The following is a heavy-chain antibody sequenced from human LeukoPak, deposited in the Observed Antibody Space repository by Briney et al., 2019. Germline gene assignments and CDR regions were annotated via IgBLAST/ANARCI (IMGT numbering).Heavy chain of an antibody. Sequence: GGSLRLSCEASGFTFSTFAMIWARQPPGKGLEWVSSIFPSGGEIHYADSVRGRFTISRDNSKSTLSLQMNSLRAEDTAIYYCATYRQVLLPFESWGQGTLVTVSS. V-gene: IGHV3-23*01. CDR1: GFTFSTFA. J-gene: IGHJ4*02. D-gene: IGHD2-8*02. CDR2: IFPSGGEI. CDR3: ATYRQVLLPFES.